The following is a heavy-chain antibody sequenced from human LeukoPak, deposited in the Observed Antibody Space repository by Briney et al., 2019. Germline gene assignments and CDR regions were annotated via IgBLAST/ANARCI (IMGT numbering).Heavy chain of an antibody. CDR1: GGSFSGYY. V-gene: IGHV4-34*01. J-gene: IGHJ4*02. D-gene: IGHD3-10*01. CDR3: ARGYYGSGSYLRY. Sequence: SETLSLTCVVYGGSFSGYYWSWIRQPPGKGLEWIGEINHSGSTNYNPSLKSRVIISVDTSKNQFSLKLSSVTAADTAVYYCARGYYGSGSYLRYWGQGTLVTVSS. CDR2: INHSGST.